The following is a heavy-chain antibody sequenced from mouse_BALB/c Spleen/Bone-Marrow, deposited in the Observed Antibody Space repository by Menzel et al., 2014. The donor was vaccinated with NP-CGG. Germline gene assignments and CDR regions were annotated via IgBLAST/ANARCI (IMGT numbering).Heavy chain of an antibody. D-gene: IGHD2-1*01. CDR3: ARHGYYGKGDY. J-gene: IGHJ2*01. CDR1: GFDFSRYW. V-gene: IGHV4-1*02. Sequence: VQLKESGGGLVQPGGSLKLSCAASGFDFSRYWMSWVRQAPGKGLEWIGEINPDSSTINYTPSLKDKFIISRDNAKNTLYLQMSRVRSEDTALYYCARHGYYGKGDYWGQGTTLTVSS. CDR2: INPDSSTI.